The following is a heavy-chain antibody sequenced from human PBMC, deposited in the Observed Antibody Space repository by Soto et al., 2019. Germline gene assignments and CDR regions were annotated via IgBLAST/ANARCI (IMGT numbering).Heavy chain of an antibody. V-gene: IGHV1-18*01. D-gene: IGHD5-12*01. CDR1: GYTFTSYG. J-gene: IGHJ6*02. CDR3: ARDHHATTVTYYYYGMDV. CDR2: ISAYNGNT. Sequence: QVQLVQSGAEVKKPGASVKVSCKASGYTFTSYGISRVRQAPGQGLEWMGWISAYNGNTNYAQKLQGRVTMTTDTSTSTAYMELRSLRSDDTAVYYCARDHHATTVTYYYYGMDVWGQGTTVTVSS.